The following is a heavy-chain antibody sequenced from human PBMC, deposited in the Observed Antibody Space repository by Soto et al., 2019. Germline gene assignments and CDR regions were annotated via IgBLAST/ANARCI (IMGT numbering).Heavy chain of an antibody. Sequence: QVQLVQSGAEVRKSGSSVKVSCKLSGASFDSYTITWVRQAPGQGLEWMGGIIPIFGTTNYAQKFQGRLTITADGFTSAAYMHLSSLTSEDTAVYYCARRPLYDLESGMYWYFDLWGRGTLVTVSS. CDR3: ARRPLYDLESGMYWYFDL. J-gene: IGHJ2*01. V-gene: IGHV1-69*01. CDR2: IIPIFGTT. D-gene: IGHD1-26*01. CDR1: GASFDSYT.